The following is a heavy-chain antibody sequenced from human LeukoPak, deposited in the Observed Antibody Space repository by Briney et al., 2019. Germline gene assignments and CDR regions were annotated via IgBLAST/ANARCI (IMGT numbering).Heavy chain of an antibody. CDR1: GFTFSSYA. CDR2: ISGSGGST. CDR3: AKPQLVPTSLY. J-gene: IGHJ4*02. D-gene: IGHD6-13*01. Sequence: GGSLRLSCAASGFTFSSYAMSWVRQAPGKGLEWVSAISGSGGSTYYADSVKGRFTISRDNSKNTLYLQMNSLRAEDTAVFYCAKPQLVPTSLYWGQGTLDTVSS. V-gene: IGHV3-23*01.